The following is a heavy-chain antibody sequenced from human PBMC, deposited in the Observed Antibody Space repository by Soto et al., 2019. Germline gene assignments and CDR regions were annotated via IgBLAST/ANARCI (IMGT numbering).Heavy chain of an antibody. Sequence: SGTLSLTCTVSGGSISSYFWSWIRQPPGRGLEWIGHIHYSGSTNYNPSLKSRVTISVDTSKNQVSLKLSSVTAADTAMYFCARPVSSARPPYYYDLDVWGQGTTVTVSS. J-gene: IGHJ6*02. D-gene: IGHD6-25*01. CDR1: GGSISSYF. CDR2: IHYSGST. V-gene: IGHV4-59*08. CDR3: ARPVSSARPPYYYDLDV.